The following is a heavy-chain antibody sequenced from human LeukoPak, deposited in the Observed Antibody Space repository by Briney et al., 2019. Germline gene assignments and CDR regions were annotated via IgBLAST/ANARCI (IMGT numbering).Heavy chain of an antibody. CDR2: IRYGGSSK. V-gene: IGHV3-30*02. CDR1: GFTFSSYE. J-gene: IGHJ4*02. CDR3: ARAKPKNMVRGLIMRRESRYYFDY. Sequence: GGSLRLSCAASGFTFSSYEMNWVRQAPGKGLEWVAFIRYGGSSKYYADFVKGRFTMSRDNSKSTLYIQMNSLRAEDTAVYYCARAKPKNMVRGLIMRRESRYYFDYWGQGTLVTVSS. D-gene: IGHD3-10*01.